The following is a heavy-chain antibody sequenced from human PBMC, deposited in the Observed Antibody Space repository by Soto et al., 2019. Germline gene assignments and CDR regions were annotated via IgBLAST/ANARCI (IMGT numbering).Heavy chain of an antibody. CDR1: GFTFSSYS. CDR2: ISSSSSYI. D-gene: IGHD3-10*01. J-gene: IGHJ6*02. CDR3: ARDLLTSRRLNYYYYYGMDV. V-gene: IGHV3-21*01. Sequence: PGGSLRLSCAASGFTFSSYSMNWVRQAPGKGLEWVSSISSSSSYIYYADSVRGRFTISRDNAKNSLYLQMNSLRAEDTAVYYCARDLLTSRRLNYYYYYGMDVWGQGTTVTVSS.